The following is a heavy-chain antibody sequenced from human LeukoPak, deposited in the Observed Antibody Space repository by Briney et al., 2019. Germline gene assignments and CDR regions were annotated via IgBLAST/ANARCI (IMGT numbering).Heavy chain of an antibody. V-gene: IGHV3-30*02. CDR1: GFTFSSYG. CDR2: IWYDGSNK. J-gene: IGHJ4*02. CDR3: VKEMATITFDY. D-gene: IGHD5-24*01. Sequence: GGSLRLSCAASGFTFSSYGMHWVRQAPGKGLEWVAVIWYDGSNKYYADSVKGRFTISRDNSKNTLYLQMNSLRAEDTAVYYCVKEMATITFDYWGQGTLVTVSS.